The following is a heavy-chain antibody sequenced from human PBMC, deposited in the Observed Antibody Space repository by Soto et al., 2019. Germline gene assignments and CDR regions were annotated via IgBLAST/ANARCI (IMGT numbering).Heavy chain of an antibody. CDR1: GFTFSSYA. CDR3: ATNLNDLSLYYFDY. V-gene: IGHV3-23*01. CDR2: ISGSGGST. J-gene: IGHJ4*02. Sequence: GGSLRLSCAASGFTFSSYAMSWVRQAPGKGLEWVSAISGSGGSTYYADSVKGRFTISRDNSKNTLYLQMNSLRAEDTAVYYCATNLNDLSLYYFDYWGQGTLVTVSS.